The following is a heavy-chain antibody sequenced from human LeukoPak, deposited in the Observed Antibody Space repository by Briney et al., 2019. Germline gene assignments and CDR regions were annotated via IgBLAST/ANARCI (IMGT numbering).Heavy chain of an antibody. CDR1: GFSFSDAW. J-gene: IGHJ4*02. D-gene: IGHD3-10*01. CDR2: IESKTDGGTT. Sequence: GGSHRLSCAASGFSFSDAWMSWVRQIPGKGLEWVGRIESKTDGGTTDYAAPVKGRFTISRDDSTNTLYLQMNSLKSGDTAVYYCTTYGSGRKFDYWGQGILVTVSS. CDR3: TTYGSGRKFDY. V-gene: IGHV3-15*04.